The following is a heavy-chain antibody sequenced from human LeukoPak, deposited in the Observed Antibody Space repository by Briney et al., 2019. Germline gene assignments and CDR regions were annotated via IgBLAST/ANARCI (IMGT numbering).Heavy chain of an antibody. CDR1: GFTFSSSA. J-gene: IGHJ4*02. CDR2: ITGGGGST. V-gene: IGHV3-23*01. Sequence: GGSLRLSCTASGFTFSSSAMSWVRQAPGKGLEWVSAITGGGGSTYYADSVKGRFTISRDNSKNTLYLQMNSLRADDTAVYYCAKDARPSYWGQGTLVTVSS. CDR3: AKDARPSY.